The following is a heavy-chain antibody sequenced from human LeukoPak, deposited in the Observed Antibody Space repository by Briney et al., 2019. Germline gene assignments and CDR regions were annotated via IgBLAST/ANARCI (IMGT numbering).Heavy chain of an antibody. V-gene: IGHV3-21*01. CDR3: GRAYSDYYAFDI. J-gene: IGHJ3*02. D-gene: IGHD4-11*01. Sequence: PGGSMRLSCAASGFTFSSYSMNWVRQAPGKGLEWVGSISTIISYIYYADSVKGRITISTDNTKISLYLQVNTLRDEDTAVYYCGRAYSDYYAFDIWGKGTMVTVSS. CDR2: ISTIISYI. CDR1: GFTFSSYS.